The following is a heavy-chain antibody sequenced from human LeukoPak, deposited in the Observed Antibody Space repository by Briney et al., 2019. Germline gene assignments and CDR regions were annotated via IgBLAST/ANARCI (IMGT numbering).Heavy chain of an antibody. V-gene: IGHV3-23*01. Sequence: GGSLRLSCAASGFTFSSYAMSWVRQAPGKGLEWVSAISGSGGSTYYADSVKGRFTISRDNSKNTLYLQMNSLRAEDTAVYYCAKGGSIAVAGTLGYWGQGTLVTVSS. CDR3: AKGGSIAVAGTLGY. CDR2: ISGSGGST. J-gene: IGHJ4*02. CDR1: GFTFSSYA. D-gene: IGHD6-19*01.